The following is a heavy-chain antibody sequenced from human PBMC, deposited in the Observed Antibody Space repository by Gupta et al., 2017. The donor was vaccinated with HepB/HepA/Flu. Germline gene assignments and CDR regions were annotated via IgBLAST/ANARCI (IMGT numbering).Heavy chain of an antibody. D-gene: IGHD4-23*01. CDR1: GGSLSSSRSH. CDR3: ARTATVVRQIYYYYGMDV. Sequence: QLQLQESGAGLAKPSETLSLTSPALGGSLSSSRSHWGWIRQPPGKGLEWIGSIYYSGSTFYNPSLKSRVTISVDTSKNQFSLKLSSVTAADTAVYYCARTATVVRQIYYYYGMDVWGQGTTVTVSS. V-gene: IGHV4-39*01. CDR2: IYYSGST. J-gene: IGHJ6*02.